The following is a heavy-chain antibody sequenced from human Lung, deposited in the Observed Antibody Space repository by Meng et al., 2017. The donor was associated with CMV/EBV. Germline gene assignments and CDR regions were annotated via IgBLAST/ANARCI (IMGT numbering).Heavy chain of an antibody. D-gene: IGHD6-19*01. Sequence: QVEAQESGPGLVKPSGTLSLTCAVSGGSISISTWWSWVRQPPGKGLEWIGEIYHSGGTNYNPSLRGRVTISLDKSKNQFSLTLRSVTAADTAVYYCARDPYATGWAGWGQGTLVTVSS. CDR3: ARDPYATGWAG. V-gene: IGHV4-4*02. CDR1: GGSISISTW. CDR2: IYHSGGT. J-gene: IGHJ4*02.